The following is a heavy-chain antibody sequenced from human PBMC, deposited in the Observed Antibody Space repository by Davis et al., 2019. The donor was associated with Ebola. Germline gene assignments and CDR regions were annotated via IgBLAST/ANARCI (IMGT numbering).Heavy chain of an antibody. CDR2: ISSSSSYT. J-gene: IGHJ4*02. V-gene: IGHV3-21*01. CDR3: ARKYSSGWYGHIDY. CDR1: GFTFSSYS. D-gene: IGHD6-19*01. Sequence: PGGSLRLSCAASGFTFSSYSMNWVRQAPGKGLEWVSVISSSSSYTHYADSVKGRFTISRDNAKNSLYLQMNSLRAEDTAVYYCARKYSSGWYGHIDYWGQGTLVTVSS.